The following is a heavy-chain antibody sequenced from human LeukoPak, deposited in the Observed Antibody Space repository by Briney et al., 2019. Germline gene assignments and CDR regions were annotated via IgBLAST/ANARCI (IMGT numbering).Heavy chain of an antibody. V-gene: IGHV4-34*01. CDR2: INHSGST. J-gene: IGHJ4*02. D-gene: IGHD4-17*01. Sequence: SETLSLTCAVYGGSFSVYYWSWIRQPPGKGLEWIGEINHSGSTNYNPSLKSRVTISVDTSKNQFSLKLSSVTAADTAVYYCARRRGLRWFDYWGQGTLVTVSS. CDR1: GGSFSVYY. CDR3: ARRRGLRWFDY.